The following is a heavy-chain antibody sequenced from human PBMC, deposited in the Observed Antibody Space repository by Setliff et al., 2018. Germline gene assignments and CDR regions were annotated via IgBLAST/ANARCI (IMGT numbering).Heavy chain of an antibody. CDR3: ARKGISALSGAFDM. D-gene: IGHD1-26*01. J-gene: IGHJ3*02. Sequence: KASETLSLTCTVSGGSISNYYWSWIRQPAGKGLEWIGRIYTSGSTNYNPSLKSRVTMSVDTSKNQFSLKRSSVTAADTAVYYCARKGISALSGAFDMWGQGTMVTVSS. CDR2: IYTSGST. V-gene: IGHV4-4*07. CDR1: GGSISNYY.